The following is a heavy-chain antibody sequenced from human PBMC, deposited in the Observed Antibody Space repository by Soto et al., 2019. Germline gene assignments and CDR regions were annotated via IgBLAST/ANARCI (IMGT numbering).Heavy chain of an antibody. CDR3: VNWNDEDVD. CDR2: ISGTAVST. D-gene: IGHD1-1*01. CDR1: GFTFSKSA. Sequence: EVVLLESGGGLAQPGGSLRLSGVASGFTFSKSAMNWVRQAPGKGLEWVASISGTAVSTDYADSVKGRFTISRDNSKNTVSLQMDNLRVEDTATYYCVNWNDEDVDWGQGTLVAVSS. V-gene: IGHV3-23*01. J-gene: IGHJ4*01.